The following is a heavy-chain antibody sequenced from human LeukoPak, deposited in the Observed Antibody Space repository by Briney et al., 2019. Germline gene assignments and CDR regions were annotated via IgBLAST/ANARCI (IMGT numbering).Heavy chain of an antibody. D-gene: IGHD3-22*01. Sequence: ASVKVSCKASGYTFTSYGISWVRQAPGQGLEWMGWISAYNGNTNYAQKLQGRVTMTTDTSTSTAYMELRSLRSDDTAVYYCARDGPGYYYDSSGYGFDYWGQGTLVTVSS. J-gene: IGHJ4*02. CDR1: GYTFTSYG. CDR2: ISAYNGNT. CDR3: ARDGPGYYYDSSGYGFDY. V-gene: IGHV1-18*01.